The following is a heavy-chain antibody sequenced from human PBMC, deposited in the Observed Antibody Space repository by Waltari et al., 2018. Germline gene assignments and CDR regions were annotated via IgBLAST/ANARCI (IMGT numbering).Heavy chain of an antibody. CDR2: IIPIFGTA. V-gene: IGHV1-69*13. CDR1: GGTFSSYA. Sequence: QVQLVQSGAEVKKPGSSVKVSCKASGGTFSSYAISWVRQAPGQGLEWMGGIIPIFGTANYARKFKGRVTITADESTSTAYMELSSLRSEDTAVYYCARDLRYCSGGSCSLLGAFDIWGQGTMVIVSS. J-gene: IGHJ3*02. CDR3: ARDLRYCSGGSCSLLGAFDI. D-gene: IGHD2-15*01.